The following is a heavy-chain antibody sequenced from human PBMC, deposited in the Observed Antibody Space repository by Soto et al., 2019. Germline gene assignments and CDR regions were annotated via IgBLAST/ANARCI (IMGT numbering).Heavy chain of an antibody. CDR3: ARDREMSRYNWFDP. CDR2: INAGNGNT. J-gene: IGHJ5*02. CDR1: GYTFTSYA. V-gene: IGHV1-3*01. Sequence: ASVKVSCKASGYTFTSYAMHWVHQAPGQRLEWMGWINAGNGNTKYSQKFQGRVTITRDTSASTAYMELSSLRSEDTAVYYCARDREMSRYNWFDPWGQGTLVTVSS.